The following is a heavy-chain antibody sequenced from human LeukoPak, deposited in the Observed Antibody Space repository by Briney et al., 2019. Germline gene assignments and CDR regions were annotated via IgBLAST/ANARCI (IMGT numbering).Heavy chain of an antibody. CDR2: IYTSGST. V-gene: IGHV4-4*07. J-gene: IGHJ4*02. D-gene: IGHD6-13*01. CDR1: GGSISSYY. Sequence: SETLSLTCTVSGGSISSYYWSWIRQPAGKGLEWIGRIYTSGSTNYNPSLKSRVTISVDKSKNQFSLKLSSVTAADTAVYYCARVLSSWQFDYWGQGTLATVSS. CDR3: ARVLSSWQFDY.